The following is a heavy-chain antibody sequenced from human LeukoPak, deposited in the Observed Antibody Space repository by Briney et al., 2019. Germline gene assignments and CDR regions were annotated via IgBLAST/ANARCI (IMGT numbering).Heavy chain of an antibody. CDR1: GFTFSSYS. J-gene: IGHJ4*02. CDR3: ARAGANYYDSSGYYGY. V-gene: IGHV3-21*01. CDR2: ISSSSSYI. Sequence: SGGSLGLSCAASGFTFSSYSMNWVRQAPGKGLDWVSSISSSSSYIYYADSVKGRFTISRDNAKNSLYLQMNSLRAEDTAVYHCARAGANYYDSSGYYGYWGQGTLVTVSS. D-gene: IGHD3-22*01.